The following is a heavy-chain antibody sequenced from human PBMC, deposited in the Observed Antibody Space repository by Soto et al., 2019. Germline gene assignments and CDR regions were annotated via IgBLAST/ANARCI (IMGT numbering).Heavy chain of an antibody. CDR3: ARDFLGYCSSTSCFYKNWFDP. D-gene: IGHD2-2*01. Sequence: GGSLRLSCAASGFTFSSYSMNWVRQAPGKGLEWVSSISSSRSYIYYADSVKGRFTISRDNAKNSLYLQMNSLRAEDTAVYYCARDFLGYCSSTSCFYKNWFDPWGQGTLVTVSS. V-gene: IGHV3-21*01. J-gene: IGHJ5*02. CDR1: GFTFSSYS. CDR2: ISSSRSYI.